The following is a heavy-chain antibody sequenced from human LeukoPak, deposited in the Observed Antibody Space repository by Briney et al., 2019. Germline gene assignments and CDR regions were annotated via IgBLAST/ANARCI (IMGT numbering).Heavy chain of an antibody. CDR1: GFTFSSYA. V-gene: IGHV3-23*01. CDR3: ANSAAVGTFY. J-gene: IGHJ4*02. Sequence: GGSLRLSCAASGFTFSSYAMSWVRQAPGKGLEWVSAISGSGGSSTYYADSVKGRFTISRDNSKNTLYLQMNSLRAEDTAVYYCANSAAVGTFYWGQGTLVTVSS. CDR2: ISGSGGSST. D-gene: IGHD6-13*01.